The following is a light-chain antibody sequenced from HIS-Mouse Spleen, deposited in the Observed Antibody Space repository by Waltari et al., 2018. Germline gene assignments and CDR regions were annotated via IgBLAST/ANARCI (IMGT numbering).Light chain of an antibody. V-gene: IGLV3-10*01. CDR2: EDS. CDR3: YSTDSSGNHRV. J-gene: IGLJ2*01. CDR1: ALTKKY. Sequence: SYELTQPPSVSVSPGQTARITCSGCALTKKYAYWYQQKSGQAPVLVIYEDSKRPSGIPERFSGSSSGTMATLTISGAQVEDEADYYCYSTDSSGNHRVFGGGTKLTVL.